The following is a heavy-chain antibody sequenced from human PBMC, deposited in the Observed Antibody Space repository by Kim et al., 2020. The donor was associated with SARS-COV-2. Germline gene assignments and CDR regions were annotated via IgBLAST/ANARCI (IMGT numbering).Heavy chain of an antibody. CDR1: GFTFGDYG. CDR3: AKAGVVVTPLLGGFDI. J-gene: IGHJ3*02. V-gene: IGHV3-9*01. D-gene: IGHD2-21*02. Sequence: GGSLRLSCAASGFTFGDYGMHWVRQAPGKGLEWVSGISWNSDNIAYADSVKGRFTISRDNAKNSLYLQMNSLRAEDTALYYCAKAGVVVTPLLGGFDIWGQGTMVTVSS. CDR2: ISWNSDNI.